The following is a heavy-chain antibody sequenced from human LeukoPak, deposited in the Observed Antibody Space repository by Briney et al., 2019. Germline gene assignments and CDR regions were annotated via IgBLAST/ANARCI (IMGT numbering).Heavy chain of an antibody. J-gene: IGHJ6*03. CDR2: IYYSGST. CDR3: ARGRQDVTMIVVVMTAVSYYLDV. Sequence: SETLSLTCTVSGGSISSSSYYWGWIRQPPGKGLEWIGRIYYSGSTYYNLSLKSRVTISVDTSKNQFSLKLSSVTAADTAVYYCARGRQDVTMIVVVMTAVSYYLDVWGKGTTVTVS. D-gene: IGHD3-22*01. V-gene: IGHV4-39*07. CDR1: GGSISSSSYY.